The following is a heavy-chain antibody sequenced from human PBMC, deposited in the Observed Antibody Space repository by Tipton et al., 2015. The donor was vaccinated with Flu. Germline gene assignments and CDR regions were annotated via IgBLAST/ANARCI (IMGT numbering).Heavy chain of an antibody. CDR3: ARDPSLGMPDYFDY. CDR2: IYNSQYT. V-gene: IGHV4-59*12. J-gene: IGHJ4*02. CDR1: GAFFTSYY. D-gene: IGHD2-2*01. Sequence: LSCTVSGAFFTSYYWNWIRQPPGKGLEWIGYIYNSQYTKYNPSLKSRVTISVDTSKKQFSLQLRSVTAADTAVYYCARDPSLGMPDYFDYWGQGTLVTASS.